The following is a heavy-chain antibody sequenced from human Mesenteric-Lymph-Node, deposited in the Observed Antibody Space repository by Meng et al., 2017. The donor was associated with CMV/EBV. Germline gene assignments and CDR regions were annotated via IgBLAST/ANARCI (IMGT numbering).Heavy chain of an antibody. CDR1: GFTFNSYS. V-gene: IGHV3-48*04. Sequence: GESLKISCAASGFTFNSYSMNWVRQAPGKGLEWVSYISSSSSTIYYADSVKGRITISRDNAKNSPYLQMNSLRAEDTAVYYCARFIDSYCGGDCFSYYYYGMDVWGQGTSVTVSS. CDR2: ISSSSSTI. CDR3: ARFIDSYCGGDCFSYYYYGMDV. J-gene: IGHJ6*02. D-gene: IGHD2-21*01.